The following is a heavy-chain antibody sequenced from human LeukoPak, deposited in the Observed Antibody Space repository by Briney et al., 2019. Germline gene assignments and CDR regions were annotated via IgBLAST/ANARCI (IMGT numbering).Heavy chain of an antibody. CDR2: ISGSGGST. CDR1: RFNFSSYA. Sequence: GGSLRQSCAAHRFNFSSYAMSSVRQATGKGLEWVSAISGSGGSTYYAASVKGRFPISRDNSKHPRHLQMNILRDGEPSVDYCAKGGTGKWLRFLDRGFDYCGDRTLGTASS. V-gene: IGHV3-23*01. CDR3: AKGGTGKWLRFLDRGFDY. J-gene: IGHJ4*01. D-gene: IGHD5-12*01.